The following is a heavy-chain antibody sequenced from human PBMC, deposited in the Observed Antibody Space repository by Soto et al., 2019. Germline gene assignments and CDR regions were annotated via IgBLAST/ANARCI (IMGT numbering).Heavy chain of an antibody. J-gene: IGHJ5*02. CDR3: AREVQLERQESNWFDP. Sequence: GASVKVSCKASGYTFTGYAMHWVRQAPGQRLEWMGWINAGNGNTKYSQKFQGRVTITRDTSASTAYMELSSLRSEDTAVYYCAREVQLERQESNWFDPWGQGTLVTVSS. V-gene: IGHV1-3*01. D-gene: IGHD1-1*01. CDR1: GYTFTGYA. CDR2: INAGNGNT.